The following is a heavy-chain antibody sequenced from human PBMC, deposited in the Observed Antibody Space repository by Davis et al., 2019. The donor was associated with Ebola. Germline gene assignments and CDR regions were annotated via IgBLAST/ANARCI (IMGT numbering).Heavy chain of an antibody. CDR2: INHSGST. CDR3: ARGWDIVLMVYATGYYGMDV. Sequence: SETLSLTCAVYGGSFSGYYWSWIRQPPGKGLEWIGEINHSGSTNYNPSLKSRVTISVDTSKNQFSLKLSTVTAADTAVYYCARGWDIVLMVYATGYYGMDVWGKGTTVTVSS. CDR1: GGSFSGYY. J-gene: IGHJ6*04. V-gene: IGHV4-34*01. D-gene: IGHD2-8*01.